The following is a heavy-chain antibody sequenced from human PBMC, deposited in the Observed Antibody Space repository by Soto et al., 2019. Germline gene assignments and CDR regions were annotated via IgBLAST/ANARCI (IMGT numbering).Heavy chain of an antibody. V-gene: IGHV1-8*01. CDR2: MSPDSGNA. J-gene: IGHJ4*02. CDR1: GYTFTDYD. D-gene: IGHD2-21*02. CDR3: EVTTGY. Sequence: QVQEVQSRTEVKKPGASVKVSCKTSGYTFTDYDINWVRQTTGQGLEWMGWMSPDSGNAGYAQQFQGRVTMTSNTSTSTAYMELRSLRSEDTAMYYCEVTTGYWGQGTMVTVSS.